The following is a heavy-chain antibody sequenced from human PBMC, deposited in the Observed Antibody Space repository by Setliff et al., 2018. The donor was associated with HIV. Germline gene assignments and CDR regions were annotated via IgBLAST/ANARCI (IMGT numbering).Heavy chain of an antibody. CDR3: ARDRYAGEIDY. V-gene: IGHV4-31*03. CDR2: IYYSGST. CDR1: GGSITTDGYY. D-gene: IGHD3-10*01. Sequence: SETLSLTCSVSGGSITTDGYYWSCIRHHPRKGLEWIGYIYYSGSTYYNPSLKSRVTISVDTSKNQFSLKMSSVTAADTAVYYCARDRYAGEIDYWGQGTLVTVSS. J-gene: IGHJ4*02.